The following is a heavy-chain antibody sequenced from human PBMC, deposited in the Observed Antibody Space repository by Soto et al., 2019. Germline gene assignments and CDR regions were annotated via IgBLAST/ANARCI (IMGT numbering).Heavy chain of an antibody. CDR2: INHSGST. CDR1: GGSFSGYY. V-gene: IGHV4-34*01. CDR3: ASTGHIVVVPAAKAYYMDV. Sequence: PSETLSLTCAVYGGSFSGYYWSWIRQPPGKGLEWIGEINHSGSTNYNPSLKSRVTISVDTSKNQFSLKLSSVTAADTAVYYCASTGHIVVVPAAKAYYMDVWGKGTTVTVSS. J-gene: IGHJ6*03. D-gene: IGHD2-2*01.